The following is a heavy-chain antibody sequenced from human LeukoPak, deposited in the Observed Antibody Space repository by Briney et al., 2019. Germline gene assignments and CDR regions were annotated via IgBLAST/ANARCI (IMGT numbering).Heavy chain of an antibody. CDR3: ARVKGYYGSGSYSLDY. Sequence: SETLSLTCAVYGGSFSGYYWSWIRQPPGKGLEWIGEINHSGSTNYNPSLKSRVTISVDTSKDQFSLKLSSVTAADTAVYYCARVKGYYGSGSYSLDYWGQGTLVTVSS. D-gene: IGHD3-10*01. J-gene: IGHJ4*02. V-gene: IGHV4-34*01. CDR2: INHSGST. CDR1: GGSFSGYY.